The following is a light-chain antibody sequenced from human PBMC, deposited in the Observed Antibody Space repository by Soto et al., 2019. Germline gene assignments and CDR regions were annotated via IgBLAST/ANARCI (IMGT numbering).Light chain of an antibody. V-gene: IGKV3-15*01. CDR1: QSFPHN. J-gene: IGKJ4*01. Sequence: EIVMTQSPATLSVSPGERAALSCMASQSFPHNLAWYQQKPGQAPRLLIYGASTRATGIPARFSGSGSGTEFTLTISSLQSGDFAVYYCQQYNNWPLTFGGGTKVEIK. CDR3: QQYNNWPLT. CDR2: GAS.